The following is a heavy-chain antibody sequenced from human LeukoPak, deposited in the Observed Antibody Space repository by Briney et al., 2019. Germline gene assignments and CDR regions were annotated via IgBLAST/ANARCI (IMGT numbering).Heavy chain of an antibody. CDR3: AMGEWEYDFWSGTHLRRFDP. CDR2: IYYSGIT. D-gene: IGHD3-3*01. J-gene: IGHJ5*02. Sequence: PSQTLSLTCPVSGGSISSGGFYWSWIRQPPGKGLEWIGYIYYSGITNYNPSLKSRVTISVDTSKNQFSLKLSSVTAADTAVYYCAMGEWEYDFWSGTHLRRFDPWGQGTLVTVSS. CDR1: GGSISSGGFY. V-gene: IGHV4-61*08.